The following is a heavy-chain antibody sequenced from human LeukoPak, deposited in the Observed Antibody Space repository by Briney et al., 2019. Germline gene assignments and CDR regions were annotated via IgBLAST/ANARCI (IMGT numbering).Heavy chain of an antibody. CDR1: GGSISSCGYY. Sequence: SETLSLTCSVSGGSISSCGYYWSWIRQPPGKGLEGIGYIYDSGSTYYNPSLKSRVTISVDRSKNQFSLKLSSVTAADTAVYYCARGVDGSGIRKGRPFDPWGQGTLVTVSS. V-gene: IGHV4-30-2*01. CDR3: ARGVDGSGIRKGRPFDP. D-gene: IGHD3-10*01. J-gene: IGHJ5*02. CDR2: IYDSGST.